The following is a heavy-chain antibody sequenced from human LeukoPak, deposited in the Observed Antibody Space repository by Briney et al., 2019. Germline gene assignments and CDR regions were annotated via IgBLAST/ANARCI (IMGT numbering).Heavy chain of an antibody. D-gene: IGHD4-17*01. Sequence: PGGSLRLSCAASGFTFSSYSMNWVRQAPGKGLEWVSSISSSSSYIYYADSVKGRFTISRDNAKNSLYLPMNSLRAEDTAVYYCASIYGDYEGAYDYWGQGTLVTVSS. V-gene: IGHV3-21*01. CDR3: ASIYGDYEGAYDY. J-gene: IGHJ4*02. CDR1: GFTFSSYS. CDR2: ISSSSSYI.